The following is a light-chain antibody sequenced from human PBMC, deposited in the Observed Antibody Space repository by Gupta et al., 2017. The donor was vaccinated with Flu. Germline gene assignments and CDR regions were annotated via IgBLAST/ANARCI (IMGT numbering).Light chain of an antibody. V-gene: IGKV1-39*01. J-gene: IGKJ2*03. CDR2: AAT. CDR1: QSVSTA. Sequence: PSTLAASVEERVTMSCRASQSVSTALNWYQQKPGQATNLLIYAATSLQGGVPSRISGRGSGTYFTLTINRLQAEDLATFYCQQGQNLPYSFGHGTKLE. CDR3: QQGQNLPYS.